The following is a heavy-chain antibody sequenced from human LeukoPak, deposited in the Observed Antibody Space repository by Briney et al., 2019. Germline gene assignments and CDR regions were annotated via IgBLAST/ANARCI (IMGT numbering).Heavy chain of an antibody. J-gene: IGHJ4*02. D-gene: IGHD3-10*01. CDR2: IYYTGTT. CDR3: ARDEYPYGGRTHPYFFDY. V-gene: IGHV4-39*07. CDR1: GGSMNINNYY. Sequence: SETLSLTCTVSGGSMNINNYYWAWIRQPPGKGLEWLGSIYYTGTTYYNPSLNNRVTISVDTSNNQFSLRLSSVTAADAAVYYCARDEYPYGGRTHPYFFDYWGQGTLVTVSS.